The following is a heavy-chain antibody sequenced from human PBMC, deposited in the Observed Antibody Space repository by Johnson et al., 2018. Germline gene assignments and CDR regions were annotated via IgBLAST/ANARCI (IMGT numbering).Heavy chain of an antibody. CDR3: TKDVGMGGAVYYYYGMDA. J-gene: IGHJ6*02. Sequence: VQLVQAGGGLVQPGRTLRLCCAASGFRFDDYAMHWVRPAPGKGLEWVSGISWNSGSIGYADSVKGRFTNSRDNARNCMSLQMNSLRGDDTALYNCTKDVGMGGAVYYYYGMDAWCQGTTVTVSS. CDR2: ISWNSGSI. D-gene: IGHD3-9*01. CDR1: GFRFDDYA. V-gene: IGHV3-9*01.